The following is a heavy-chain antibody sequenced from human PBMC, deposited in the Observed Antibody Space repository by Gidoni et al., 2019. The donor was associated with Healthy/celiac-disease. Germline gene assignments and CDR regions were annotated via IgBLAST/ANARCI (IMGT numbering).Heavy chain of an antibody. CDR2: IYHSGST. V-gene: IGHV4-38-2*01. J-gene: IGHJ4*02. CDR1: GYSISSGYY. D-gene: IGHD3-3*01. CDR3: ATLGDDFWSGYYTGDY. Sequence: QVQLQESGPGLVKPSETLSLTCAVSGYSISSGYYWGWIRQPPGKGLEWIGSIYHSGSTYYNPSLKSRVTISVDTSKNQFSLKLSSVTAADTAVYYCATLGDDFWSGYYTGDYWGQGTLVTVSS.